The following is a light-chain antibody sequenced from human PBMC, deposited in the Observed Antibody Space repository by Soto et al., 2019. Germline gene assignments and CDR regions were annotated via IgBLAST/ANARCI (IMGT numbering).Light chain of an antibody. V-gene: IGKV3-11*01. CDR2: DAS. CDR1: QSVSTY. J-gene: IGKJ2*01. CDR3: QQRSGWYT. Sequence: IVLTQSPATLSLSPGERATLACRASQSVSTYLAWYQRRPGQAPRLLIYDASNRATGIPARFSGSGSGTDFTLTISSLEPEDFAIYYCQQRSGWYTFGQGTKVDIK.